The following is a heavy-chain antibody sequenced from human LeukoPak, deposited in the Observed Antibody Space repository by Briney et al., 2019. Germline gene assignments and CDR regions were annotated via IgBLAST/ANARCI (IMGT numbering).Heavy chain of an antibody. CDR1: GFTFSSYA. V-gene: IGHV3-23*01. CDR3: TGGRLYCSGGSCEKANDAFDI. J-gene: IGHJ3*02. CDR2: ISGSGGST. Sequence: GGSLRLSCAASGFTFSSYAMSWVRQAPGKGLEWVSAISGSGGSTYYADSVKGRFTISRDNSKNSLYLQMNSLRAEDTAVYYCTGGRLYCSGGSCEKANDAFDIWGQGTMVTVSS. D-gene: IGHD2-15*01.